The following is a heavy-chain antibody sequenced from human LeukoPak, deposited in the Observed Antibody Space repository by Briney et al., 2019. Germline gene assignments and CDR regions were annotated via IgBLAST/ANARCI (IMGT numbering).Heavy chain of an antibody. CDR2: IRYDGSNK. CDR3: VKGGSYAFEI. CDR1: GLTFSTYA. D-gene: IGHD6-13*01. Sequence: PGGSLRLSCAASGLTFSTYAMHWVRQAPGKGPEWVAFIRYDGSNKYYGDSVKGRFTISRDNSKNTLYLQMNSLRAEDTAVYYCVKGGSYAFEIWGQGTMVTVSA. J-gene: IGHJ3*02. V-gene: IGHV3-30*02.